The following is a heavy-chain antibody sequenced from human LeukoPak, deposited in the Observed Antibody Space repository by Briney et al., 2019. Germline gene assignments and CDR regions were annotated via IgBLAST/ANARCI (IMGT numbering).Heavy chain of an antibody. CDR1: GGTFSSYA. Sequence: ASVKVSCKASGGTFSSYAISWVRQAPGQGLEWMGGIIPIFGTPNYAQKFQGRVTITADESTSTAYMELSSLRSEDTAVYYCARGGEMATIPTWGQGTLVTVSS. J-gene: IGHJ5*02. CDR3: ARGGEMATIPT. V-gene: IGHV1-69*01. D-gene: IGHD5-24*01. CDR2: IIPIFGTP.